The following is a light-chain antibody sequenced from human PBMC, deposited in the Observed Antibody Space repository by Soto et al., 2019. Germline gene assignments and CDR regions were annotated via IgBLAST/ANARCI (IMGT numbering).Light chain of an antibody. CDR1: QSVGRN. CDR3: QQYNKWPYT. V-gene: IGKV3-15*01. Sequence: EIVMTQSPVALSVSPGESAALSCRASQSVGRNFAWYQQRPGQAPRVLIYGTSTRATGVPARFSGSGSGTDFTHTISSLQSEDFAVYYCQQYNKWPYTFGQGTRPEIK. CDR2: GTS. J-gene: IGKJ2*01.